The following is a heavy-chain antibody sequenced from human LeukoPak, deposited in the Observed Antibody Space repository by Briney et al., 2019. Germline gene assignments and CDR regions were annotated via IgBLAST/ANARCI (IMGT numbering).Heavy chain of an antibody. Sequence: GASVKVSCKVSGYTLTEISMHWVRQAPGKGLEWMGGFDPEDGETIYAQKFQGRVTMTEDTSTDTAYMELSSLRSEDTAVYYCATSTRDYYYYYGMDVWGQGTTVTVSS. J-gene: IGHJ6*02. V-gene: IGHV1-24*01. CDR3: ATSTRDYYYYYGMDV. CDR1: GYTLTEIS. D-gene: IGHD2-15*01. CDR2: FDPEDGET.